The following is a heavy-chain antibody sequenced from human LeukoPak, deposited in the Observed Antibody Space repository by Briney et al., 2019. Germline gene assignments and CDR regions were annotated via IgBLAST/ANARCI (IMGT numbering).Heavy chain of an antibody. CDR3: ASGTRSYYYYGMDV. J-gene: IGHJ6*02. Sequence: PGGSLRLSCAASGFTFSSCSMNWVRQAPGKGLEWVSYISSSSSTIYSADSVKGRFTISRDNAKNSLYLQMNSLRDEDTAVYYCASGTRSYYYYGMDVWGQGTTVTVSS. CDR2: ISSSSSTI. V-gene: IGHV3-48*02. CDR1: GFTFSSCS. D-gene: IGHD6-13*01.